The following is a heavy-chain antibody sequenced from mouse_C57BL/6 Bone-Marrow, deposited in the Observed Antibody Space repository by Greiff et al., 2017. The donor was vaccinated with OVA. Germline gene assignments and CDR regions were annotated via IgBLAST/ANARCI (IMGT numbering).Heavy chain of an antibody. CDR2: IYPRSGNT. D-gene: IGHD3-1*01. CDR1: GYTFTSYG. V-gene: IGHV1-81*01. J-gene: IGHJ1*03. Sequence: VQGVESGAELARPGASVKLSCKASGYTFTSYGISWVKQRTGQGLEWIGEIYPRSGNTYYNEKFKGKATLTADKSSSTAYMELRSLTSEDSAVYFCARSGGWYFDVWGTGTTVTVSS. CDR3: ARSGGWYFDV.